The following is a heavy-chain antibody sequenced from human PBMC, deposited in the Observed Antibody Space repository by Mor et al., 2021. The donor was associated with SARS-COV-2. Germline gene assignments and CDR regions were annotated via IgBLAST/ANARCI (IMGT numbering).Heavy chain of an antibody. J-gene: IGHJ4*02. Sequence: YADSVKGRFTISRDNSKNTLYLQMDSLRAEDTAVYYCARSFRGYNYPKVDYWGQGTLVTVSS. D-gene: IGHD3-16*01. V-gene: IGHV3-30*07. CDR3: ARSFRGYNYPKVDY.